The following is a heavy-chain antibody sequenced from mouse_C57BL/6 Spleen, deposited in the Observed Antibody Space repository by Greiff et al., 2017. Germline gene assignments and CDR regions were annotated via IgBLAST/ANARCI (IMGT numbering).Heavy chain of an antibody. Sequence: EVQLQESGPGLVKPSQSLSLTCSVTGYSITSGYYWNWIRQFPGNQLEWMGYISYDGSNNYNPSLKNRISSTRDTSKNQFFLQLNSVTTEDTATYYCARGGNGSSYGYFDVWGTGTTVTVSS. D-gene: IGHD1-1*01. CDR1: GYSITSGYY. CDR2: ISYDGSN. V-gene: IGHV3-6*01. J-gene: IGHJ1*03. CDR3: ARGGNGSSYGYFDV.